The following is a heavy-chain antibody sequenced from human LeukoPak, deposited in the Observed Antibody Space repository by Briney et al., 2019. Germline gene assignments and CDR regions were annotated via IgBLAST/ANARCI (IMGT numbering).Heavy chain of an antibody. J-gene: IGHJ3*02. Sequence: KPSETLSLTCTVSGYSISSGYYWGWIRQPPGKGLEWIGSIYYSGSTYYNPSLKSRVTISVDTSKNQFSLKLSSVTAADTAVYYCARDLGGSSGWTDDAFDIWGQGTMVTVSS. CDR1: GYSISSGYY. CDR3: ARDLGGSSGWTDDAFDI. V-gene: IGHV4-38-2*02. CDR2: IYYSGST. D-gene: IGHD6-19*01.